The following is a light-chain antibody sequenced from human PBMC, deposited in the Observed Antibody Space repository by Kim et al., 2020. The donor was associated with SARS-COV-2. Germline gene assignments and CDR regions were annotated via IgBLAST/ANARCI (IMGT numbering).Light chain of an antibody. CDR2: SAS. CDR3: QQYNNWPYT. V-gene: IGKV3-15*01. CDR1: QSVSSI. J-gene: IGKJ2*01. Sequence: SVSRGERATPSCRASQSVSSILAWYQQKPGQAPRLLIYSASTRATGIPARFSGSGSGTEFTLTISSLQSEDFAVYYCQQYNNWPYTFGQGTKLEI.